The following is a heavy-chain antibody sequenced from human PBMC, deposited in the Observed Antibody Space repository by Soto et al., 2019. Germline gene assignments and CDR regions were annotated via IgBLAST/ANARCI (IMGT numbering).Heavy chain of an antibody. V-gene: IGHV3-23*01. D-gene: IGHD6-19*01. CDR1: GFTFSSYA. Sequence: PGGSLRLSCAASGFTFSSYAMSWVRQAPGKGLEWVSAISGSGGSTYYADSVKGRFTISRDDSKNTLYLQMNSLRAEDTAVYYCAKRGIYSSGPRGFDPWGQGTLVTVSS. CDR2: ISGSGGST. J-gene: IGHJ5*02. CDR3: AKRGIYSSGPRGFDP.